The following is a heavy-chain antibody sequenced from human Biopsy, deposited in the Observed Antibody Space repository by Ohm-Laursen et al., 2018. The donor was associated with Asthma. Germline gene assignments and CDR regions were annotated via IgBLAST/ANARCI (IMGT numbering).Heavy chain of an antibody. D-gene: IGHD1-26*01. CDR2: ISWNSGSI. V-gene: IGHV3-9*01. CDR3: AKGEWELLEANFDY. J-gene: IGHJ4*02. CDR1: GFTFDDYA. Sequence: SLRLSCAASGFTFDDYAMHWVRQAPGKGLEWASGISWNSGSIGYADSVEGRFTISRDNAKNSLYLQMNSLRAEDTALYYCAKGEWELLEANFDYWGQGTLVTVSS.